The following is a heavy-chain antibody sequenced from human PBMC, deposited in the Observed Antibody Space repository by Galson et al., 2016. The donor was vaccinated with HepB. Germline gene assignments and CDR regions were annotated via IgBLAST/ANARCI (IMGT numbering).Heavy chain of an antibody. CDR3: ARGHVSYYYDSSAYRFDY. D-gene: IGHD3-22*01. CDR2: VNSDGLNT. Sequence: SLRLSCAASGFTFSNYWMHWVRQAPGKGLVWVSRVNSDGLNTVYADSLKGRFTISRDNAADTLFLQVNNLRVEDTAVYYCARGHVSYYYDSSAYRFDYWGQGTLVTVSS. CDR1: GFTFSNYW. V-gene: IGHV3-74*01. J-gene: IGHJ4*02.